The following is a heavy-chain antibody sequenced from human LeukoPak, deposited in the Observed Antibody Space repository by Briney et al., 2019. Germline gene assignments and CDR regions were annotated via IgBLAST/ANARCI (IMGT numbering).Heavy chain of an antibody. J-gene: IGHJ4*02. CDR1: GFTLSSYG. V-gene: IGHV3-30*03. CDR3: ARDLRGSNAY. D-gene: IGHD1-26*01. CDR2: ISYDGSNK. Sequence: GRSLRLSCAAPGFTLSSYGMHWVRQAPGKGLEWVAVISYDGSNKYYADSVKGRFTISRDNSKNTLYLQMGILRVEDMAVYYCARDLRGSNAYWGQGTLVTVSS.